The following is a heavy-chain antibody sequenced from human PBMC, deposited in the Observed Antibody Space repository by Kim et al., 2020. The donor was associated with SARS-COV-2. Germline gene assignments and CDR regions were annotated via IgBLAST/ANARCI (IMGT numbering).Heavy chain of an antibody. CDR3: ARRPYYDILTGRRPYYYYGMDV. CDR1: GGSFSGYY. Sequence: SETLSLTCAVYGGSFSGYYWSWIRQPPGKGLEWIGEINHSGSTNYNPSLKSRVTISVDTSKNQFSLKLSSVTAADTAVYYCARRPYYDILTGRRPYYYYGMDVWGQGTTVTVSS. CDR2: INHSGST. V-gene: IGHV4-34*01. D-gene: IGHD3-9*01. J-gene: IGHJ6*02.